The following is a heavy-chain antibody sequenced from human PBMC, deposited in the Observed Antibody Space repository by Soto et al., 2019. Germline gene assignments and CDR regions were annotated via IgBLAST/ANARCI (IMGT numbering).Heavy chain of an antibody. V-gene: IGHV3-23*01. CDR1: GFTFSSYA. CDR3: AKGQTMGGDYYYGMDV. J-gene: IGHJ6*02. D-gene: IGHD2-21*01. Sequence: GGSLRLSCAASGFTFSSYAMNWVRQAPGKGLEWVSAISGSADDIYYADSVKGRFTISRDSSKNTLFLQMNSLRAEDTAVYYCAKGQTMGGDYYYGMDVWGQGTTVTVSS. CDR2: ISGSADDI.